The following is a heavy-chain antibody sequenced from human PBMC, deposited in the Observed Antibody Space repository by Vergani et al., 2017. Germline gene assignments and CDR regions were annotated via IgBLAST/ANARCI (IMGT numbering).Heavy chain of an antibody. D-gene: IGHD3-3*01. J-gene: IGHJ4*02. CDR3: ARERNAYYDFWSGYYTQYYFDY. V-gene: IGHV3-20*04. CDR1: GFNFYDYG. CDR2: IYWNGGST. Sequence: EVQLVESGGGVVRPGGSLRLSCAASGFNFYDYGMRWVRQAPGKGLEWVSGIYWNGGSTGYADCVKGRFTISRDNAKNSLYLQMTSLRAEDTALYYCARERNAYYDFWSGYYTQYYFDYWGQGTLVTVSS.